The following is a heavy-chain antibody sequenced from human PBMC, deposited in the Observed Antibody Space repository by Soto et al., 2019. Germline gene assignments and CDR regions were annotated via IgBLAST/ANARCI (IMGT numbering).Heavy chain of an antibody. CDR2: IYYSGTT. D-gene: IGHD3-22*01. CDR1: GSSISNYY. Sequence: SEILSLTCTVSGSSISNYYWSWIRQPPGKGLEYIGYIYYSGTTNYNPSLESRVTIIVDTSKNQFSLNLSSVTAADTAVYYCARFDSSGYRAFDFWGHGTMVTVSS. J-gene: IGHJ3*01. V-gene: IGHV4-59*01. CDR3: ARFDSSGYRAFDF.